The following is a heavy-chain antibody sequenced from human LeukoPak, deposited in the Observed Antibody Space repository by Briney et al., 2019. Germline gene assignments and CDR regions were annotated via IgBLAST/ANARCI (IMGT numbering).Heavy chain of an antibody. Sequence: ASVKVSCKASGYTFTGYYMHWVRQAPGQGLEWMGWINPNSGGTNYAQKFQGRVTMTRATSISTAYLALRRLRSDDTAVYYCARGNPLDAFDICGQGTMVTVSS. D-gene: IGHD1-14*01. J-gene: IGHJ3*02. CDR2: INPNSGGT. V-gene: IGHV1-2*02. CDR1: GYTFTGYY. CDR3: ARGNPLDAFDI.